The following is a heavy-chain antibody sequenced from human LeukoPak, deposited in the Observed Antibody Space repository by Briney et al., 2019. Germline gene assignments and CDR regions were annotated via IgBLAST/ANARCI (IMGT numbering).Heavy chain of an antibody. CDR1: GFTFSNYG. CDR2: IWYDGSNK. J-gene: IGHJ4*02. V-gene: IGHV3-33*01. Sequence: GGSLRLSCAASGFTFSNYGMHWVRQAPGKGLEWVAVIWYDGSNKYYADSVKGRFTISRDSSKNTLYLQMGSLRVEDMAVYYCARALSGYVPTFDYWGQGTLVTVSS. CDR3: ARALSGYVPTFDY. D-gene: IGHD5-12*01.